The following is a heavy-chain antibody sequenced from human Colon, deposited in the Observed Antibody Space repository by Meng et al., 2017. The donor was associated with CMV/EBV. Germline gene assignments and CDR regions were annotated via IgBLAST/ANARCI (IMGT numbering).Heavy chain of an antibody. CDR1: GFTFSSAW. J-gene: IGHJ4*02. CDR2: IKGKIDGGTT. Sequence: ASGFTFSSAWMNWVRQTPGKALEWVARIKGKIDGGTTDYAAPVKGRFTLSRDDSKNTVFLQMNSLKTEDTAMYYCTTSGFSYGHDGYWGQGTLVTVSS. V-gene: IGHV3-15*07. CDR3: TTSGFSYGHDGY. D-gene: IGHD5-18*01.